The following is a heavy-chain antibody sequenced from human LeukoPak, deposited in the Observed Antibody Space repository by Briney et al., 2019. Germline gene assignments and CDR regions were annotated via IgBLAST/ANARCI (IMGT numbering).Heavy chain of an antibody. D-gene: IGHD1-26*01. CDR2: INPNSGGT. CDR1: GYTFTGYY. Sequence: ASVNVSCKASGYTFTGYYMHWVRQAPGQGLEWMGWINPNSGGTNYAQKFQGRVTMTRDTSISTAYMELSRLRSDDTAVYYCATTAYYSGSYYVYYWGQGTLVTVSS. V-gene: IGHV1-2*02. CDR3: ATTAYYSGSYYVYY. J-gene: IGHJ4*02.